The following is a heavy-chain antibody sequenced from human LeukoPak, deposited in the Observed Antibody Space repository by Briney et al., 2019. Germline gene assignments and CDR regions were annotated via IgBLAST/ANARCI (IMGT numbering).Heavy chain of an antibody. CDR3: ARSEWIQLWLFDY. J-gene: IGHJ4*02. CDR1: GVSISNYY. CDR2: VYYSGNT. V-gene: IGHV4-59*01. D-gene: IGHD5-18*01. Sequence: SETLSLTCSVSGVSISNYYWTWIRQPPGKGLEWVGYVYYSGNTNYNPSLKSRVTISVDTSKNQFSLRLTSVTAADTAVYYCARSEWIQLWLFDYWGQGTLVTVSS.